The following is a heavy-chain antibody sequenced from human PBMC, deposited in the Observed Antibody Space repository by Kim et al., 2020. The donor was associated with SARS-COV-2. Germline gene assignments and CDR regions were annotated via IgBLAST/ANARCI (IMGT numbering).Heavy chain of an antibody. D-gene: IGHD3-3*01. CDR3: AREGRITIFGVENYFDY. Sequence: ASVKVSCKASGYTFTSYGISWVRQAPGQGLEWMGWISAYNGNTNYAQKLQGRVTMTTDTSTSTAYMELRSLRSDDTAVYYCAREGRITIFGVENYFDYWGQGTLVTVSS. CDR1: GYTFTSYG. CDR2: ISAYNGNT. J-gene: IGHJ4*02. V-gene: IGHV1-18*04.